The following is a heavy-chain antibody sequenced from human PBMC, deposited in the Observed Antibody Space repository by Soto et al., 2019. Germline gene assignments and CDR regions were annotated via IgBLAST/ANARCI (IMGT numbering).Heavy chain of an antibody. CDR1: GGSISRGGYY. J-gene: IGHJ4*02. Sequence: PSETLSLTCTVSGGSISRGGYYWSWIRQPPGKGLEWIGNIHYSGSTYYDSSLKSRVTISVDTSKNQFSLKLSSVTAADTAVYYCARSNGDYGDYWRQGTLVTVSS. V-gene: IGHV4-39*07. D-gene: IGHD4-17*01. CDR2: IHYSGST. CDR3: ARSNGDYGDY.